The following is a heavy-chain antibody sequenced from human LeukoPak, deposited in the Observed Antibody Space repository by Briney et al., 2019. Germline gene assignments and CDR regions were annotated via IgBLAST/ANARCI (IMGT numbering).Heavy chain of an antibody. CDR3: TTATIEARRPYYYYIDV. V-gene: IGHV3-15*01. D-gene: IGHD4/OR15-4a*01. CDR1: GFTFSNAW. J-gene: IGHJ6*03. Sequence: NPGGSLRLSCAASGFTFSNAWMNWVRQAPGRGLEWVGRVKSKTDGETTDYAATVKDRFIISRDDSKNTLFLQMKSLKTEDTAVYYCTTATIEARRPYYYYIDVWGKGTTVTVSS. CDR2: VKSKTDGETT.